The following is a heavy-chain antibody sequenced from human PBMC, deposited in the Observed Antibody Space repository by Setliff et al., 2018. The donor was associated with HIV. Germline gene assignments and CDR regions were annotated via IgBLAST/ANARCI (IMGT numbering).Heavy chain of an antibody. D-gene: IGHD3-16*01. J-gene: IGHJ6*02. CDR1: GYIFTRSG. CDR2: ISAYNGNT. CDR3: VRSGWTNYVVSPPSAMDV. Sequence: ASVKVSCKASGYIFTRSGFNWVRQAPGQGLEWIGWISAYNGNTYSAQKFQGRVTMTTDSSTSTAYMELRSLRSDDTAMYYCVRSGWTNYVVSPPSAMDVWGQGTTVTVSS. V-gene: IGHV1-18*01.